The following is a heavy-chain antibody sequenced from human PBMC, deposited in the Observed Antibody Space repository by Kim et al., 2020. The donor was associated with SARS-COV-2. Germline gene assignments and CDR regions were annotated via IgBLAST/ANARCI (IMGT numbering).Heavy chain of an antibody. V-gene: IGHV3-53*01. CDR2: IYSGGST. CDR1: GFTVSSNY. D-gene: IGHD1-20*01. Sequence: GGSLRLSCAASGFTVSSNYMSWVRQAPGKGLEWVSVIYSGGSTYYADSVKGRFTISRDNSKNTLYLQMNSLRAEDTAVYYCASVNWNDGGDYYYYGMDVWGQGTTVTVSS. J-gene: IGHJ6*02. CDR3: ASVNWNDGGDYYYYGMDV.